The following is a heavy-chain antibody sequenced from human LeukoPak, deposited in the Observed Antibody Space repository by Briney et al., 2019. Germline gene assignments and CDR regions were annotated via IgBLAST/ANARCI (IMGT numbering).Heavy chain of an antibody. CDR3: AKVGTNGITMSRGYFDY. Sequence: GGSLRLSCAASGFTFSSYGMHWVRQALGKGLEWVAVISYDGSNKYYADSVKGRFTFSRDNSKNTLYLQMNSLRAEDTAVYYCAKVGTNGITMSRGYFDYWGQGTLVTVSS. CDR2: ISYDGSNK. V-gene: IGHV3-30*18. J-gene: IGHJ4*02. CDR1: GFTFSSYG. D-gene: IGHD3-3*01.